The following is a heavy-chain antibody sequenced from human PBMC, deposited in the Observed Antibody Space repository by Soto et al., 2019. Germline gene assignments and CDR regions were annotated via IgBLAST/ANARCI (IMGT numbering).Heavy chain of an antibody. CDR3: ARVERGDATTVVDAFDI. J-gene: IGHJ3*02. V-gene: IGHV4-34*01. D-gene: IGHD1-1*01. CDR2: RSHSGGP. Sequence: QVQLQQWGAGLLKPSETLSLTCAVYGGFVSSGSYYWSWIRQPPGKGLEWMGARSHSGGPHFNPPLNRRVTISVDTSKPQVSLKRRSVTAADTALYYCARVERGDATTVVDAFDIGGPGTMGTVSS. CDR1: GGFVSSGSYY.